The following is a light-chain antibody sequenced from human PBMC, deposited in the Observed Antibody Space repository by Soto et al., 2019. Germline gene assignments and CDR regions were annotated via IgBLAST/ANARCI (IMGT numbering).Light chain of an antibody. CDR2: DAS. Sequence: DIQMTQSPSSLSASVGDRVTIICRASQSVSTRLAWYQQTPGKAPKLLMYDASTLESGAPARFSGSGSGTEFTLTISSLQPEDFATYHCQEYKTWTFGQGTKVDIK. CDR3: QEYKTWT. CDR1: QSVSTR. J-gene: IGKJ1*01. V-gene: IGKV1-5*02.